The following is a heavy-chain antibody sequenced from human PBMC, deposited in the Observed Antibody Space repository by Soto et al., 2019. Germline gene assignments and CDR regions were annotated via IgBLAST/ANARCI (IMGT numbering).Heavy chain of an antibody. V-gene: IGHV4-61*01. CDR1: GGSVSSGSYY. Sequence: SETLSLTCTVSGGSVSSGSYYWSWIRQPPGKGLEWIGYIYYSGSTNYNPSLKSRVTISVDTSKNQFSLKLSSVTAADTAVYYCARDSVVVVAAMSRGSLGYWGQGTLVTVSS. CDR3: ARDSVVVVAAMSRGSLGY. D-gene: IGHD2-15*01. CDR2: IYYSGST. J-gene: IGHJ4*02.